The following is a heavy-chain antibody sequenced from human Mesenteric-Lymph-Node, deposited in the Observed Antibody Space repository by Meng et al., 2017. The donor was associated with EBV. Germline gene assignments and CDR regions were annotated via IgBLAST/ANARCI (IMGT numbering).Heavy chain of an antibody. D-gene: IGHD7-27*01. CDR1: GGSFSDDY. V-gene: IGHV4-34*01. J-gene: IGHJ4*02. CDR2: INHSGNT. CDR3: ARERLATRPGDY. Sequence: VHLQEWGAGPLRPVETRSLTCAVSGGSFSDDYWSWNRQTPGKGLEWIWDINHSGNTNYNPSLMSRVTFSVDTSKNQFSLTLTSVTAADTGVYYCARERLATRPGDYWGQGTLVTVSS.